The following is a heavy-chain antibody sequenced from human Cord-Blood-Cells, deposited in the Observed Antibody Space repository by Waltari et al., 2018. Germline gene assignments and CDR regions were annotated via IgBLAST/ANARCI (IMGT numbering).Heavy chain of an antibody. V-gene: IGHV1-69*01. CDR2: IIPILGTA. D-gene: IGHD3-3*01. Sequence: QVQLVQSGAEVKKPGSSVKVSCKASGGTFSSYAISWVRQAPGQGLEWMGGIIPILGTANYEQEFQGRVTITADESTSTAYMELSSLRSEDTAVYYCARDRFSTGVYDYWGQGTLVTVSS. CDR1: GGTFSSYA. CDR3: ARDRFSTGVYDY. J-gene: IGHJ4*02.